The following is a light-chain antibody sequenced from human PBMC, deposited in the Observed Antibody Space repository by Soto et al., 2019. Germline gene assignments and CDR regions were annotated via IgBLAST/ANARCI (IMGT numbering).Light chain of an antibody. J-gene: IGKJ4*01. CDR3: QPYNNWPLT. CDR1: QSVSSSY. CDR2: GAS. V-gene: IGKV3D-20*02. Sequence: DIVLTQSPATLSLSPGERATLSCRASQSVSSSYLAWYQQKPGQAPRLLIYGASSRATGIPDRFSGSGSGTDFTLTINSLQSEDFAVYYCQPYNNWPLTFGGGTKVDIK.